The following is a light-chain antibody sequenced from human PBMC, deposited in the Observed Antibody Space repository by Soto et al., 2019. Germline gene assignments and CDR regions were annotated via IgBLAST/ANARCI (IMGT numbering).Light chain of an antibody. CDR1: QSISSL. J-gene: IGKJ1*01. V-gene: IGKV1-5*01. CDR2: DAS. CDR3: QQYENYWT. Sequence: DIHITQSPSTLSAPAGDRVTITCRASQSISSLLAWYQHKPGKAPKLLIYDASNLDSGVPSRFSGSGSGTEFSLTISNLQPDDCATYYCQQYENYWTFGQGTKVDIK.